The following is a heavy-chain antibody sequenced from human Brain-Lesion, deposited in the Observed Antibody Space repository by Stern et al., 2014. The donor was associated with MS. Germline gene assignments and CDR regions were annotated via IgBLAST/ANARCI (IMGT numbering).Heavy chain of an antibody. V-gene: IGHV1-2*02. CDR2: INPNTGGT. Sequence: VQLVESGAEVKKPGASVKVSCKTSGYIFTGYYIHWVRQAPGQGLEWMAWINPNTGGTKYEQKIQGRVTMSRDTSISTAYVELSSLTSDDTAVYYCARDQRGITIFGVVTDYYYLGMDVWGQGTTVTVSS. CDR1: GYIFTGYY. J-gene: IGHJ6*02. CDR3: ARDQRGITIFGVVTDYYYLGMDV. D-gene: IGHD3-3*01.